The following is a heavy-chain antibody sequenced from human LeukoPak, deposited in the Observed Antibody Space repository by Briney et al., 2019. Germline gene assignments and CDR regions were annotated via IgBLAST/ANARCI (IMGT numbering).Heavy chain of an antibody. Sequence: GGSLRPSCAASGFTVSSNYMSWVRQAPGRGLEWVSIIHSGGSTFYADSVKGRFTISRDNSKNTLYLQMNSLRAEDTAVYYCARALFFDYWGQGTLVTVSS. CDR2: IHSGGST. CDR1: GFTVSSNY. V-gene: IGHV3-53*01. CDR3: ARALFFDY. J-gene: IGHJ4*02. D-gene: IGHD2-21*01.